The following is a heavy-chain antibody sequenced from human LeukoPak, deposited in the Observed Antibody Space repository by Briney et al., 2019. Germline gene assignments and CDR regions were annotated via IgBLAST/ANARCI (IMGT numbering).Heavy chain of an antibody. CDR3: ARHIIVDNWFDP. CDR1: GGSISSYY. Sequence: SETLSLTCTVSGGSISSYYWSWIRQPPGKGLEWIGSIYYSGSTYYNPSLKSRVTISVDTSKNQFSLKLSSVTAADTAVYYCARHIIVDNWFDPWGQGTLVTVSS. V-gene: IGHV4-39*01. CDR2: IYYSGST. D-gene: IGHD2-15*01. J-gene: IGHJ5*02.